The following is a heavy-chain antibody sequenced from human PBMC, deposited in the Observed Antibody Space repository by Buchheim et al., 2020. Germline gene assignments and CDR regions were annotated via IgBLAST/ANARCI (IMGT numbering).Heavy chain of an antibody. D-gene: IGHD3-10*01. V-gene: IGHV3-7*01. J-gene: IGHJ4*02. CDR3: SLSLNY. CDR2: ISPDGSER. Sequence: EVQLVESGGGLVQPGGSLRLSCAASGFTFSDSWMDWVRQAPGKGLEWVANISPDGSERYYVDSGKGRFFISRDNTKNSLFLQMNSLRAEDTGVYYCSLSLNYWGRGTL. CDR1: GFTFSDSW.